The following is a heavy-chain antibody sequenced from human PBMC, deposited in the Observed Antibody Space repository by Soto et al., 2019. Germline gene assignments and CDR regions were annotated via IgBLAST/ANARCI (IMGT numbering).Heavy chain of an antibody. J-gene: IGHJ4*02. D-gene: IGHD6-19*01. CDR3: FSLAGNFGY. CDR1: GFTFSGSA. V-gene: IGHV3-73*01. CDR2: IRSKANSYAT. Sequence: EVQLVESGGGLVQPGGSLKLSCAASGFTFSGSAMHWVRQASGKGLEWVGRIRSKANSYATAYAASVKGRFTISRDDSKNTAYLQMNSLKTDDTAVYYCFSLAGNFGYWGQGTLVTVSS.